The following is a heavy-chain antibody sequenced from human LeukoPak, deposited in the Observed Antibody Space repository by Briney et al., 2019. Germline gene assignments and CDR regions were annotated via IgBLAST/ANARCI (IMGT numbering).Heavy chain of an antibody. V-gene: IGHV3-15*01. J-gene: IGHJ3*02. CDR2: IKSKTDGGTT. CDR3: TSRSHMFGGAFDI. D-gene: IGHD3-16*01. Sequence: GGSLRLSCAASGFTFSNAWMSWVRRAPGRGLEWVGRIKSKTDGGTTDYAAPVKGRFTISRDDSGNTLSLQMNSLKTEDTAVYYCTSRSHMFGGAFDIWGQGTMVTVSS. CDR1: GFTFSNAW.